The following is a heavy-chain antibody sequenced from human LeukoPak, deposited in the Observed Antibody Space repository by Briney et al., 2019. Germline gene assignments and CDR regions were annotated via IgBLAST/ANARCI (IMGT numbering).Heavy chain of an antibody. CDR2: IRSKANNYAT. V-gene: IGHV3-73*01. J-gene: IGHJ4*02. D-gene: IGHD1-26*01. CDR1: GFTFSGSA. Sequence: PGGSLRLSCAASGFTFSGSAMHWVRQASGKGLEWVGRIRSKANNYATAYAASVKGRFIISRDDSKNTACLQMNSLKTEDTAVYYCTRHGDIVGAEHFDYWGQGTLVTVSS. CDR3: TRHGDIVGAEHFDY.